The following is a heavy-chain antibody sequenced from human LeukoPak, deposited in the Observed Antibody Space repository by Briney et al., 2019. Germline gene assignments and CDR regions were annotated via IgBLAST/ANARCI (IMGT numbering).Heavy chain of an antibody. V-gene: IGHV3-53*04. D-gene: IGHD6-19*01. CDR3: ARGVSSGWYYFDF. CDR1: GFTVSSNY. Sequence: GGSLRLSCAASGFTVSSNYMSWVRQAPGKGLEWVSVIYSGGSTYYADSVKGRFTISRHNSKNTLYLQMNSLRAEDTAVYYCARGVSSGWYYFDFWGQGTLVTVS. J-gene: IGHJ4*02. CDR2: IYSGGST.